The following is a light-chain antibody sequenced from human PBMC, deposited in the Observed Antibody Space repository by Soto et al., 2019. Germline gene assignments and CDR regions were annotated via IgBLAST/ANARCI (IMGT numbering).Light chain of an antibody. J-gene: IGKJ1*01. CDR2: DAS. V-gene: IGKV1-5*01. CDR3: QQSDTYVT. CDR1: QDINDW. Sequence: EIQVTQSPSTLSASVGDRVTTTFRASQDINDWLAWYQQKPGNAPKFLIYDASTLQSGVPSRFSGSGSGTEFTLTISSLQPDDFATYYCQQSDTYVTFGQGTKVDI.